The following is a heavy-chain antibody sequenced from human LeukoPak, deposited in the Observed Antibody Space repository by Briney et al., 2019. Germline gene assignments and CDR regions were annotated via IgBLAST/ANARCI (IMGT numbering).Heavy chain of an antibody. J-gene: IGHJ4*02. CDR1: GFTFSSYA. CDR2: ISYDGSNK. Sequence: GRSLRLSCAASGFTFSSYAIHWVRQAPGKGLEWVAVISYDGSNKYYADSVKGRFTISRDNSKNTLYLQMNSLRAEDTAVYYCANQYSGSYSARNDYWGQGTLVTVSS. D-gene: IGHD1-26*01. V-gene: IGHV3-30-3*01. CDR3: ANQYSGSYSARNDY.